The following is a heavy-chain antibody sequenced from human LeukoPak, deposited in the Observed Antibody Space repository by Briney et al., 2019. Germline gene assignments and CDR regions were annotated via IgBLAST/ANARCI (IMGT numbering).Heavy chain of an antibody. CDR1: GFTVSNNC. CDR2: IYSGGTT. Sequence: GGSLRLSCAASGFTVSNNCLHWVRQAPGKGQEWVSVIYSGGTTYYANSVKGRFTISRDSSKNTMYLQMNSLRVEDTAMYYCGRDVGPWGQGTLVTVSS. CDR3: GRDVGP. J-gene: IGHJ5*02. V-gene: IGHV3-53*01.